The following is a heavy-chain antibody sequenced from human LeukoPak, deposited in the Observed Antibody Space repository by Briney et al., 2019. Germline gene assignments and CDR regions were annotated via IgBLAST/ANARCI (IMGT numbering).Heavy chain of an antibody. Sequence: SGTLSLTCAVSGDSITRSNWWSWVRQTPGKGLEWIGEIYHSGSTNYNPSFKSRVTISVDTSKNQFSLKLSSVTAADTAVYYCANYYYDSSGYYTNWGQGTLVTVSS. V-gene: IGHV4-4*02. CDR3: ANYYYDSSGYYTN. D-gene: IGHD3-22*01. CDR2: IYHSGST. CDR1: GDSITRSNW. J-gene: IGHJ4*02.